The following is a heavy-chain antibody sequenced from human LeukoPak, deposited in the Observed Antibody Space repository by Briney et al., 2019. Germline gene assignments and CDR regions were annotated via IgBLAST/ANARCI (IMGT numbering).Heavy chain of an antibody. J-gene: IGHJ4*02. Sequence: PGGSLRLSCAASGFXFSRYVMHWVRQAPGKGLQWVALIWYDGSNEYYTDSVKGRFTISRDNAKNSLYLQMNSLRAEDTAVYYCARRSPNYYFDYWGQGTPVTVSS. CDR2: IWYDGSNE. V-gene: IGHV3-33*01. CDR1: GFXFSRYV. CDR3: ARRSPNYYFDY.